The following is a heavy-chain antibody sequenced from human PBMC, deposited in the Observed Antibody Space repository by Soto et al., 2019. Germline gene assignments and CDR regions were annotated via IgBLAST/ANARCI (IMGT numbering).Heavy chain of an antibody. CDR3: AKGLTYCGGDCYLGDY. J-gene: IGHJ4*02. D-gene: IGHD2-21*02. CDR2: ISGSGGST. Sequence: EVQLLESGGGLVQPGGSLRLSCAASGFTFSSYAMSWVRQAPGKGLEWVSAISGSGGSTYYADSVKGRFTISRDNSKNTLYLQMHSLRAEDTAVYYCAKGLTYCGGDCYLGDYWGQGSLVTVSS. CDR1: GFTFSSYA. V-gene: IGHV3-23*01.